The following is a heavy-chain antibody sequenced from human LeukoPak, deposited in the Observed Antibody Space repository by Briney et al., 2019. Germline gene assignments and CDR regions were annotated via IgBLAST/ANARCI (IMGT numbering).Heavy chain of an antibody. CDR1: GFTCSSYG. CDR3: ARDRAAADLDY. D-gene: IGHD6-13*01. Sequence: PGGSLRLSCAASGFTCSSYGMHWVRQAPGKGLEWVAVIWYDGSNKFYADSVKGRFTISRDNSKNTLYLQMNSLRAEDTAVYYCARDRAAADLDYWGQGTLVTVSS. J-gene: IGHJ4*02. CDR2: IWYDGSNK. V-gene: IGHV3-33*01.